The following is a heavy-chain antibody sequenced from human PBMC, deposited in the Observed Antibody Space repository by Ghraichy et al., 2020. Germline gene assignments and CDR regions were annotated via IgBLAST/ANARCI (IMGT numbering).Heavy chain of an antibody. D-gene: IGHD2-15*01. Sequence: GESLNISCAASGFTFSSYAMSWVRQAPGKGLEWVSAISGSGGNTYYADSVKGRFTFSRDNSKNTLYLQMNSLRAEDTAVYYCAKDVGRGGGSCFHHWGQGTLVTASS. CDR2: ISGSGGNT. J-gene: IGHJ1*01. CDR3: AKDVGRGGGSCFHH. V-gene: IGHV3-23*01. CDR1: GFTFSSYA.